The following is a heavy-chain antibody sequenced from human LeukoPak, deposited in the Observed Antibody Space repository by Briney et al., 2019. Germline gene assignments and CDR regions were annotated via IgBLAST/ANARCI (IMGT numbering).Heavy chain of an antibody. CDR1: GGSFSGYY. J-gene: IGHJ6*02. V-gene: IGHV4-34*01. Sequence: PSETLSLTCAVYGGSFSGYYWSWIRQPPGKGLEWIGEINHSGSTNYNPSLKSRVTISVDTSKNQFSLKLSSVTAADTAVYYCARNDILTGYRRYYCYGMDVWGQGTTVTVSS. CDR3: ARNDILTGYRRYYCYGMDV. CDR2: INHSGST. D-gene: IGHD3-9*01.